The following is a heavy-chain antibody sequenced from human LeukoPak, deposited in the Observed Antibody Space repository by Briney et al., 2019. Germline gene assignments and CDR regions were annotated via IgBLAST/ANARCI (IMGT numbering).Heavy chain of an antibody. CDR3: ARVPKYFDL. J-gene: IGHJ2*01. CDR1: GDSVSSNSYY. CDR2: INHRGST. V-gene: IGHV4-39*07. Sequence: SETLSLTCTVSGDSVSSNSYYWSWIRQPPGKGLEWIGEINHRGSTNYNPSLKSRVTISVDTSKNQFSLKLSSVTAADTAVYYCARVPKYFDLWGRGTLVTVSS.